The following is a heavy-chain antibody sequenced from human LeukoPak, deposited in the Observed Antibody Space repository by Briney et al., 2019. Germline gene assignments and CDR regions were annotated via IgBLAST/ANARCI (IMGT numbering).Heavy chain of an antibody. V-gene: IGHV3-21*01. J-gene: IGHJ4*02. CDR3: ARGTVGGTDY. D-gene: IGHD1-26*01. CDR1: GFTFSSYS. Sequence: GGSLRLSCAASGFTFSSYSMNWVRQAPGKGLEWVSSIRSSSSHIYYADSVKGRFTISRDNAKNSLYLQMNSLRAEDTAVYYCARGTVGGTDYWGQGTLVTVSS. CDR2: IRSSSSHI.